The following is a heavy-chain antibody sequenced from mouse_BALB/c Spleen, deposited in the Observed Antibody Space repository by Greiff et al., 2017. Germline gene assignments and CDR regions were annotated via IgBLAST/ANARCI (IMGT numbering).Heavy chain of an antibody. CDR3: TRGEVGRWYYYAMDY. CDR2: IYPGNSDT. Sequence: EVQLVESGTVLARPGASVKMSCNASGYTFTSYWMHWVKQRPGQGLEWIGAIYPGNSDTRYNQKFKGKAKLTAVTSASTAYMELSSLTNEDSAVYYCTRGEVGRWYYYAMDYWGQGTSVTVSS. D-gene: IGHD2-14*01. V-gene: IGHV1-5*01. J-gene: IGHJ4*01. CDR1: GYTFTSYW.